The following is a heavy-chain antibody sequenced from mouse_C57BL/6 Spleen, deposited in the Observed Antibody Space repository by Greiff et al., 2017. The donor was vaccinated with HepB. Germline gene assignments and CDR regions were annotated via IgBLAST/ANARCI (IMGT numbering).Heavy chain of an antibody. J-gene: IGHJ4*01. CDR3: ARDGAYYSNYVGGMDY. CDR1: GFTFSSYA. D-gene: IGHD2-5*01. CDR2: ISDGGSYT. Sequence: EVQRVESGGGLVKPGGSLKLSCAASGFTFSSYAMSWVRQTPEKRLEWVATISDGGSYTYYPDNVKGRFTISRDNAKNNLYLQMSHLKSEDTAMYYCARDGAYYSNYVGGMDYWGQGTSVTVSS. V-gene: IGHV5-4*01.